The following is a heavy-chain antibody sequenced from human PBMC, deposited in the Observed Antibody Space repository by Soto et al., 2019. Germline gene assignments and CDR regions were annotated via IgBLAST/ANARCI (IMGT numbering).Heavy chain of an antibody. J-gene: IGHJ3*02. CDR2: IKQDGSEK. CDR3: ARDNTMVRGVIKGAGAFDI. D-gene: IGHD3-10*01. CDR1: GFTFSSYW. Sequence: EVQLVESGGGLVQPGGSLRLSCAASGFTFSSYWMSWVRQAPGKGLEWVANIKQDGSEKYYVDSVKGRFTISRDNAKNSLYLQMNSLRAEDTAVYYCARDNTMVRGVIKGAGAFDIWGQGTMVTVSS. V-gene: IGHV3-7*03.